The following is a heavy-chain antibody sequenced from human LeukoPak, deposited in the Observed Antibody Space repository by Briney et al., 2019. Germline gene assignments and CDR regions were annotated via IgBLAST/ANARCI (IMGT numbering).Heavy chain of an antibody. V-gene: IGHV4-4*07. Sequence: SETLSLTCTVSGGSISSYYWSWIRQPAVKGLEWIGRIYTSGSTNYNPSLKSRVTMSVDTSKNQFSLKLSSVTAADTAVYYCARDRSTSSGSYYHLFDYWGQGTLVTVSS. CDR1: GGSISSYY. CDR3: ARDRSTSSGSYYHLFDY. CDR2: IYTSGST. J-gene: IGHJ4*02. D-gene: IGHD3-10*01.